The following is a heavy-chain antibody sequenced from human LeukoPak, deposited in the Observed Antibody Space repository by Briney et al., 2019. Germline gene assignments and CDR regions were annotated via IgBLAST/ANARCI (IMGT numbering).Heavy chain of an antibody. Sequence: GGPLRLSCAASGLTFTTYWMSWVRQAPGKGLEWVANIKQDGTEKYYVDSVKGRFTISRDNAKNSLYLQMNSLRAEDTAVYYCARDQPVLLWFGELLGAFDIWGQGTMVTVSS. J-gene: IGHJ3*02. D-gene: IGHD3-10*01. V-gene: IGHV3-7*01. CDR1: GLTFTTYW. CDR2: IKQDGTEK. CDR3: ARDQPVLLWFGELLGAFDI.